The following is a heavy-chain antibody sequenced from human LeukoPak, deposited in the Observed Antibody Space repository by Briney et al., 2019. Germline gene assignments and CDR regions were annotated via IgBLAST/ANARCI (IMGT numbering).Heavy chain of an antibody. CDR2: IIHIFGTA. Sequence: ASVKVSCKASGGTFSSYAISWVRQAPGQGLEWMGGIIHIFGTANYAQKFQDRVTITADESTSTAYMELSSLRFDDTAVYYCARDARRRYCSSSSCYWGWLDPWGQGTLVTIPS. CDR3: ARDARRRYCSSSSCYWGWLDP. V-gene: IGHV1-69*13. D-gene: IGHD2-2*01. CDR1: GGTFSSYA. J-gene: IGHJ5*02.